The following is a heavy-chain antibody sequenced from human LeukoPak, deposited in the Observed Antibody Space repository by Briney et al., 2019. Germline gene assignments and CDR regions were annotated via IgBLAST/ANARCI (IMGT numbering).Heavy chain of an antibody. Sequence: SETLSLTCTVSGGSIRSYYWSWIRQHPGKGLEWIGYIYYSGSTYYNPSLKSRVTISVDTSKNQFSLKLSSVTAADTAVYYCARALMDCSSTSCYPAWYYYYYGMDVWGQGTTVTVSS. V-gene: IGHV4-59*06. CDR2: IYYSGST. D-gene: IGHD2-2*01. CDR1: GGSIRSYY. CDR3: ARALMDCSSTSCYPAWYYYYYGMDV. J-gene: IGHJ6*02.